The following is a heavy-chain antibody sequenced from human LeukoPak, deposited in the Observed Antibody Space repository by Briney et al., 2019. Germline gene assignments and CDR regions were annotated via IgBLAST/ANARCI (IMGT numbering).Heavy chain of an antibody. D-gene: IGHD6-13*01. CDR1: GYTFTSYY. CDR2: INPSGGST. J-gene: IGHJ6*02. Sequence: ASVKVSCKASGYTFTSYYMHWVRQAPGQGLEWMGIINPSGGSTSYAQKFQGRVTMTRDTSTSTVYMELSSLRSEDTAVYYCARQISSWPYYYYGMDVWGQGTTVTVSS. CDR3: ARQISSWPYYYYGMDV. V-gene: IGHV1-46*01.